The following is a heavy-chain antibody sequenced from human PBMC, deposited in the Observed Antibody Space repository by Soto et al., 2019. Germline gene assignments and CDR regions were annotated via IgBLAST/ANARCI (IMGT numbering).Heavy chain of an antibody. Sequence: PGGSLRLSCAASGFTFSSYSMNWVRQAPGKGLEWVSYISSSTIYYADSVKGRFTISRDNAKNSLYLQMNSLRDEDTAVYYCARSVEGHFDYWGQGA. D-gene: IGHD6-19*01. CDR2: ISSSTI. V-gene: IGHV3-48*02. J-gene: IGHJ4*02. CDR3: ARSVEGHFDY. CDR1: GFTFSSYS.